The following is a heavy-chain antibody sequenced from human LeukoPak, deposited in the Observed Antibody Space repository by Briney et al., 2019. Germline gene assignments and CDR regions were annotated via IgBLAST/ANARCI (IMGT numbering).Heavy chain of an antibody. J-gene: IGHJ1*01. V-gene: IGHV4-59*08. CDR1: GGSISSYY. D-gene: IGHD6-19*01. CDR2: IYYSGST. CDR3: ATFSSGWPQYFQH. Sequence: SETLSLTCTVSGGSISSYYWGWIRQPPGKGLGWIGYIYYSGSTNYNPSLKSRVTMSVDTSKNQFSLKLTSVTAADTAVYYCATFSSGWPQYFQHWGQGTLVTVSS.